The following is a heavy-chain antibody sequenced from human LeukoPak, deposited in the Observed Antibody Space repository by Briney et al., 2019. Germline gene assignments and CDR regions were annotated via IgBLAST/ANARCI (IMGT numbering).Heavy chain of an antibody. Sequence: GGSLRLSCAASAFSFSSYEMNWVRQAPGQGLEWVSYISPTGYTIYYADSVKGRFTISRDSAKNSLYLRMSSLRAEDTAVYYCARVGYHGSGSFDYWGQGTLVTVSS. CDR1: AFSFSSYE. CDR2: ISPTGYTI. D-gene: IGHD3-10*01. V-gene: IGHV3-48*03. J-gene: IGHJ4*02. CDR3: ARVGYHGSGSFDY.